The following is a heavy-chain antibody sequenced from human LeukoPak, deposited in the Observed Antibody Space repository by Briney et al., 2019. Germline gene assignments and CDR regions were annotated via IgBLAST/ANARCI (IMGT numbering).Heavy chain of an antibody. CDR2: IYTSGST. V-gene: IGHV4-61*02. CDR1: GGSISSGSYY. D-gene: IGHD3-3*01. J-gene: IGHJ5*02. CDR3: ASQGVRFDWFDP. Sequence: SSETLSLTCTVSGGSISSGSYYWSWIRQPAGKGLEWIGRIYTSGSTNYNPSLKSRVTISVDTSKNQFSLKLSSVTAADTAVYYCASQGVRFDWFDPWGQGTLVTVSS.